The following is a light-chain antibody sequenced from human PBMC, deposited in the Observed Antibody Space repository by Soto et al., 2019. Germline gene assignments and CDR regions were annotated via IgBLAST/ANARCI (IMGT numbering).Light chain of an antibody. CDR1: QSLVRRDGDTY. J-gene: IGKJ2*01. Sequence: DVVMTQSPLSLPVTLGQPASISCRSSQSLVRRDGDTYLNWFHQRPGQSPRRLIYKVSDRDSGVPDRFSGSGSGTDFTRKISRMEAEDVGIYYCMQGTHWPYTFGQGTKLEIK. CDR3: MQGTHWPYT. CDR2: KVS. V-gene: IGKV2-30*02.